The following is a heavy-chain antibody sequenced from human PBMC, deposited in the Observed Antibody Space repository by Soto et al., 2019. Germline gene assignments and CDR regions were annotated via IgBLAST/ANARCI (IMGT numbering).Heavy chain of an antibody. Sequence: GGSLRLSCSASGFTFSSYAMHWVRQDPGKGLEWVAVISYDGSNKYYADSVKGRFTISRDNSKNTLYLQMNSLRAEDTAVYYCARDPYCSSTSCYMYFDYWGQGTLVTVSS. CDR2: ISYDGSNK. J-gene: IGHJ4*02. CDR1: GFTFSSYA. V-gene: IGHV3-30-3*01. D-gene: IGHD2-2*02. CDR3: ARDPYCSSTSCYMYFDY.